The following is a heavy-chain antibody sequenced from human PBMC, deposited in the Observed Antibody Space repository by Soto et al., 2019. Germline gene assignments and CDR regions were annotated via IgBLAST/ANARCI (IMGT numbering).Heavy chain of an antibody. V-gene: IGHV3-30-3*01. D-gene: IGHD3-10*01. CDR3: VRGRTPSSSHY. CDR2: ISYDGSNK. Sequence: PGGSLRLSCAASGVTFSSYAMHWVRQAPGKGLEWVAVISYDGSNKYYADSVKGRFTISRDNSKNTLYLQMNSLRAEDTAVYYCVRGRTPSSSHYWGQGPLVSVSS. J-gene: IGHJ4*02. CDR1: GVTFSSYA.